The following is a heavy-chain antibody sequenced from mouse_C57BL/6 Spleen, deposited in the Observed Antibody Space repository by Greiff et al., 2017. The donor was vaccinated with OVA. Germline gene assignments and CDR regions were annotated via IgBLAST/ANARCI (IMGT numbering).Heavy chain of an antibody. D-gene: IGHD2-10*01. V-gene: IGHV6-3*01. CDR1: GFTFSNYW. Sequence: EVKVEESGGGLVQPGGSMKLSCVASGFTFSNYWMNWVRQSPEKGLEWVAQIRFNSDNYATHYAESVKGRFTISRDDSKSSVYLQMNNLRAEDTGRYYCTGCCLLDYWGQGTTLTVSS. J-gene: IGHJ2*01. CDR2: IRFNSDNYAT. CDR3: TGCCLLDY.